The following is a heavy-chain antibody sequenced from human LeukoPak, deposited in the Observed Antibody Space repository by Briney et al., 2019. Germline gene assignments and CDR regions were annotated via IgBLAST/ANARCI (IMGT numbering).Heavy chain of an antibody. Sequence: SETLSLTCAVYGESFSAYFWNWIRQAPGKPLEYIGEINHRGSSHYNPSLKTRVTLSVDTSKNQFSLKLTSVTVADTAAYFCARGSSFDGYCSAGACDAGYYDSWGQGTPVTVSS. CDR1: GESFSAYF. CDR3: ARGSSFDGYCSAGACDAGYYDS. V-gene: IGHV4-34*01. CDR2: INHRGSS. D-gene: IGHD2-15*01. J-gene: IGHJ4*02.